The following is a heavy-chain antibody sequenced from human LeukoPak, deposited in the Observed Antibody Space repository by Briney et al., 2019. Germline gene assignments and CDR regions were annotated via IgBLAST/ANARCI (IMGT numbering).Heavy chain of an antibody. J-gene: IGHJ4*02. CDR3: ARLNPHDFQDDY. D-gene: IGHD3-3*01. CDR1: GGSISSYY. Sequence: SETLSLTCTVSGGSISSYYWSWIRQPPGKGLEWIGYIYYSGSTNYNPSLKSRVTISVDTSKNQFSLKLSSVTAADTAVYYCARLNPHDFQDDYWGQGTLVTVSS. CDR2: IYYSGST. V-gene: IGHV4-59*08.